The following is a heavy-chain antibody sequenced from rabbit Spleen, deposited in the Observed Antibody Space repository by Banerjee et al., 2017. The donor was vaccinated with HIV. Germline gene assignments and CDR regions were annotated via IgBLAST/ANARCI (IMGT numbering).Heavy chain of an antibody. V-gene: IGHV1S45*01. CDR1: GFSFSSNW. D-gene: IGHD2-1*01. CDR3: ARRNNGADYRYFTL. J-gene: IGHJ4*01. Sequence: QEQLEESGGGLVKPGGTLTLTCTVSGFSFSSNWICWVRQAPGKGLEWIACIDTSDGDTDYANWPKGRFTISKTSSTTVTLQMTSLTAADTATYFCARRNNGADYRYFTLWGPGTLVTVS. CDR2: IDTSDGDT.